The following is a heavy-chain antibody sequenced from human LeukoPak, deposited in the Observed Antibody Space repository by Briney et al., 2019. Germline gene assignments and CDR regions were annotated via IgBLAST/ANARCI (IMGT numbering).Heavy chain of an antibody. Sequence: ASVTVSCKASGYTFATYYLNWVRQAPGRGLEGMGKIDPNYGFAYYAQKFQGRVTMTRDTSTSTVYMEVNSLTSDDTAVYYCARVLAYCTDSSCPGMDVWGQGTTVTVSS. J-gene: IGHJ6*02. V-gene: IGHV1-46*01. CDR2: IDPNYGFA. CDR1: GYTFATYY. D-gene: IGHD2-8*02. CDR3: ARVLAYCTDSSCPGMDV.